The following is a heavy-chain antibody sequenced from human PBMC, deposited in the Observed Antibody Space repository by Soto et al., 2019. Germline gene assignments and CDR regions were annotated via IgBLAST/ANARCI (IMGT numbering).Heavy chain of an antibody. CDR2: IYYSGST. CDR1: GGSISSGGYY. D-gene: IGHD2-8*01. CDR3: ARVSHGVLYFDY. J-gene: IGHJ4*02. Sequence: SETLSLTCTVSGGSISSGGYYWNWIRQHPGKGLEWIGYIYYSGSTYYNPSLKSRITMSVDTSKNQFSLTVNSVTAADTAVYYCARVSHGVLYFDYWGQGTLVTVSS. V-gene: IGHV4-31*03.